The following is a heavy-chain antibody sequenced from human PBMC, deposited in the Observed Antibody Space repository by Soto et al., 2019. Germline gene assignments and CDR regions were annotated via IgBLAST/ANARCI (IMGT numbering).Heavy chain of an antibody. V-gene: IGHV3-7*04. J-gene: IGHJ4*02. CDR1: GFTFSTYA. CDR2: IKQDGSEK. CDR3: ARARYYYDSSGSYYLNY. Sequence: PGGSLRLSCAASGFTFSTYAMSWVRQAPGKGLEWVANIKQDGSEKYYVDSVEGRFTISRDNAENSLYLQMNSLRAEDTAVYYCARARYYYDSSGSYYLNYWGQGTLVTVSS. D-gene: IGHD3-22*01.